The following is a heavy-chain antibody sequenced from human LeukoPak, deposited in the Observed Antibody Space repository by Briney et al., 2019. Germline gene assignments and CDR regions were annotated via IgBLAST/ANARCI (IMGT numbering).Heavy chain of an antibody. CDR3: ARRGSRYFDY. CDR2: IYHSGST. V-gene: IGHV4-39*07. CDR1: GGSITSSNYY. J-gene: IGHJ4*02. Sequence: PSETLSLTCTVSGGSITSSNYYWGWIRQPPGKGLEWIGSIYHSGSTYYNPSLKSRVTISVDTSKNQFSLKLSSVTAADTAVYYCARRGSRYFDYWGQGTLVTVSS.